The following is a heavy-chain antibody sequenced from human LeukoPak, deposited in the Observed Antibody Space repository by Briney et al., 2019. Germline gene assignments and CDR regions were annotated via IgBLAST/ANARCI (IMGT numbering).Heavy chain of an antibody. D-gene: IGHD3/OR15-3a*01. CDR1: GYTFTGYY. J-gene: IGHJ4*02. Sequence: ASVKVSCKASGYTFTGYYMHWMRQAPGQGLEWMGWINPNSGDTNYAQKFQGRVTMTRDTSITTAYMELSRLRSDDTAVYYCARVLPLGAGLDHTGWYWGQGTLVTVSS. V-gene: IGHV1-2*02. CDR2: INPNSGDT. CDR3: ARVLPLGAGLDHTGWY.